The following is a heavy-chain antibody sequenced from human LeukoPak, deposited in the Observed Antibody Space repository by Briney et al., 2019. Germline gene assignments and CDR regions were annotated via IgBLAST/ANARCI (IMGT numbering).Heavy chain of an antibody. Sequence: WASVKVSCKASGGTFSSYAISWVRQAPGQGLEWMGGIIPIFGTANYAQKFQGRVTITADESTSTAYMELSSLRSEDTAVYYCARVLERRLDYYYGMDVWGQGTTVTVSS. CDR1: GGTFSSYA. CDR2: IIPIFGTA. J-gene: IGHJ6*02. CDR3: ARVLERRLDYYYGMDV. D-gene: IGHD1-1*01. V-gene: IGHV1-69*13.